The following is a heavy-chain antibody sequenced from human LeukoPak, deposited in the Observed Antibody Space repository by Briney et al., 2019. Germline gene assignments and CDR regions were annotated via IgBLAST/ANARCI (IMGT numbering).Heavy chain of an antibody. CDR2: IKHEGTEK. V-gene: IGHV3-7*04. J-gene: IGHJ6*03. D-gene: IGHD5-18*01. CDR1: GFSFDSYW. CDR3: ARAPRGYSYRPYYYYYYYMDV. Sequence: GGSLRLSCVASGFSFDSYWMNWVRQAPGKGLEWVANIKHEGTEKYYVDSVKGRFTISRDNAKESLYLQMNSLRAEDTPVYYCARAPRGYSYRPYYYYYYYMDVWGKGTTVTVSS.